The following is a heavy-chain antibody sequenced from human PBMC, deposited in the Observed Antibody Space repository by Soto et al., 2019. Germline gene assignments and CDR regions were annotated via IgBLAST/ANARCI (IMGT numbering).Heavy chain of an antibody. D-gene: IGHD2-15*01. CDR2: IDSDGSGT. V-gene: IGHV3-74*01. CDR1: EFTFSDFW. J-gene: IGHJ3*02. CDR3: AREYLYCSGGSCYSDGFDI. Sequence: EVQLVESGGGLVQPGGSLRLSCTASEFTFSDFWMHWVRQAPGKGLVWVSRIDSDGSGTTYADSVKGRFTIYRDNAKNTVFLQMNSLRAEDTAVYYCAREYLYCSGGSCYSDGFDIWGQGTMVTVSS.